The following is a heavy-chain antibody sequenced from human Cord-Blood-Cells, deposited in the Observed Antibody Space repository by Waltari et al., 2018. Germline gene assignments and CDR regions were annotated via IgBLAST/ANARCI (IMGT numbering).Heavy chain of an antibody. CDR3: AREGLLGVLRSSNWFDP. J-gene: IGHJ5*02. CDR2: IIPIFGTA. V-gene: IGHV1-69*01. CDR1: GGTFSSYA. D-gene: IGHD3-3*01. Sequence: QVQLVQSGAEVKKPGSSVKVSCKASGGTFSSYAIRWVRQAPGQGLEWMGGIIPIFGTANYAQKFQGRVTITADESTSTAYMELSSLRSEDTAVYYCAREGLLGVLRSSNWFDPWGQGTLVTVSS.